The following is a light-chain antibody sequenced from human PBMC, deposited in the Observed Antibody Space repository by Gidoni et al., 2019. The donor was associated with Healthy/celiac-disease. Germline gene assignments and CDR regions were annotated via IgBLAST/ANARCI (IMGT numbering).Light chain of an antibody. CDR3: CSYAGSYAWV. CDR2: DVR. Sequence: SALPPPRSVSGSPGQSVTISCTGTSSDVGGYNYVPWYQQHPGQAPILMIYDVRKRPSGVPDRFSGSKSGNTASLTSSGLQAEDEADYYCCSYAGSYAWVFGGGTKLTVL. J-gene: IGLJ3*02. V-gene: IGLV2-11*01. CDR1: SSDVGGYNY.